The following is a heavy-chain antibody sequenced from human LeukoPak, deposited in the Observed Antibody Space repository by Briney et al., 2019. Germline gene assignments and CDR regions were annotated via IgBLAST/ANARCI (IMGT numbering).Heavy chain of an antibody. CDR2: IYYSGST. D-gene: IGHD6-19*01. CDR1: GGSIGSYY. Sequence: SETLSLTCTVSGGSIGSYYWSWIRQPPGKGLEWIGYIYYSGSTNYNPSLKSRVTISVDTSKNQFSLKLSSVTAADTAVYYCARGLYSSGWDYYYYYYMDVWGKGTTVTVSS. CDR3: ARGLYSSGWDYYYYYYMDV. V-gene: IGHV4-59*01. J-gene: IGHJ6*03.